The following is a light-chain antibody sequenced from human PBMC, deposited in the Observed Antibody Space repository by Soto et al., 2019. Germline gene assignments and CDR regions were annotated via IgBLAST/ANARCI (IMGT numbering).Light chain of an antibody. V-gene: IGLV1-40*01. CDR1: SSNIGAGYD. Sequence: HSVLTQPPSVSGAPGQRVTISGTGSSSNIGAGYDVHWYQQLPGTAPKLLIYGNSNRPSGVPDRFSGSKSGTSASLAITGLQAEDEADYYCQSYDSSLSGSGVFGTGTKVTVL. CDR3: QSYDSSLSGSGV. J-gene: IGLJ1*01. CDR2: GNS.